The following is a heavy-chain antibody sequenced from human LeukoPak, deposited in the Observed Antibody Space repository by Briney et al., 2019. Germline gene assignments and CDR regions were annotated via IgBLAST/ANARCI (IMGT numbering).Heavy chain of an antibody. Sequence: SVKVSCKASVGTFSSYAISWVRQAPGQGLEWMGGIIPIFGTANYAQKFQGRVTITADESTSTAYMELSSLRSEDTAVYYCARSTYYDFWSGYYSPNPIDYWGQGTLVTVSS. CDR3: ARSTYYDFWSGYYSPNPIDY. J-gene: IGHJ4*02. D-gene: IGHD3-3*01. V-gene: IGHV1-69*13. CDR1: VGTFSSYA. CDR2: IIPIFGTA.